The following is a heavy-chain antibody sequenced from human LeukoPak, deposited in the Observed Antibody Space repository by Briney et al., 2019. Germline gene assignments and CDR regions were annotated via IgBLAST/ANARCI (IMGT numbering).Heavy chain of an antibody. CDR1: GGSFSRYY. CDR3: ASDYYDSSGYYDY. Sequence: SETLSLTCAVYGGSFSRYYWSWIRQPPGKGLEWIGEINHSGSTNYNPSLKSRVTISVDTSKSQFSLKLSSVTAADTAVYYCASDYYDSSGYYDYWGQGTLVTVYS. D-gene: IGHD3-22*01. V-gene: IGHV4-34*01. CDR2: INHSGST. J-gene: IGHJ4*02.